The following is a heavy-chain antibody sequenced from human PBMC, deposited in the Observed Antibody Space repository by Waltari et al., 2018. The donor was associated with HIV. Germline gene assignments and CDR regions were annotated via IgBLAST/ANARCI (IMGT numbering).Heavy chain of an antibody. CDR1: GGSISSGSYY. J-gene: IGHJ3*02. CDR3: ARDRNYYYDSSGYFFNALDI. V-gene: IGHV4-61*02. D-gene: IGHD3-22*01. CDR2: IYTSGST. Sequence: QVQLQESGPGLVKPSQTLSLTCTVSGGSISSGSYYWSWIRQPAGKGLEWIGRIYTSGSTNYKPSLKSRGTRSVDTSKNQFSLKLSSVTAADTAVYYCARDRNYYYDSSGYFFNALDIWGQGTMVTVSS.